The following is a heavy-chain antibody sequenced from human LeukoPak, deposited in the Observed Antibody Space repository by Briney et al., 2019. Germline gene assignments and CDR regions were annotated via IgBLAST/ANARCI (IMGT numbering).Heavy chain of an antibody. D-gene: IGHD4-11*01. V-gene: IGHV3-23*01. J-gene: IGHJ4*02. Sequence: GGSLRLSFVASGFTFSRQAMTWVRQAPGKGLEWVSSISGSGSSTYYADSVKGRFTISRDNSKNTLYLQMNSLRAEDTAIYYCAKDYSGFNYWGQGTLVTVSS. CDR3: AKDYSGFNY. CDR1: GFTFSRQA. CDR2: ISGSGSST.